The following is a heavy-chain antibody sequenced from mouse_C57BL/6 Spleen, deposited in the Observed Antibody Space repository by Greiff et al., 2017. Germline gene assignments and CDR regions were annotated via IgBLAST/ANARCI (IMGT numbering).Heavy chain of an antibody. Sequence: QVQLQQSGAELVRPGASVTLSCKASGYTFTDYEMHWVKQTPVHGLEWIGAIDPETGGTAYNQKFKGKAILTADKSSCTAYMELRSLTSEDSAVYYCTRDLATTVVATPAWFAYWGQGTLVTVSA. CDR3: TRDLATTVVATPAWFAY. J-gene: IGHJ3*01. V-gene: IGHV1-15*01. CDR2: IDPETGGT. CDR1: GYTFTDYE. D-gene: IGHD1-1*01.